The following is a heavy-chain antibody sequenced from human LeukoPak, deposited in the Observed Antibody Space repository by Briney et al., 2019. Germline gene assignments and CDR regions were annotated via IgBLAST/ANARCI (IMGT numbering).Heavy chain of an antibody. Sequence: PSETLSLTCTVSGGSIGSYYYSWIRQPAGKGLEWIGRIYSSVSTDYNPSLKSRVTISVDTSKNQFSLKLSSVTAADTAVYYCARLASKILDYWGQGTLVTVSS. CDR2: IYSSVST. CDR3: ARLASKILDY. J-gene: IGHJ4*02. V-gene: IGHV4-4*07. CDR1: GGSIGSYY.